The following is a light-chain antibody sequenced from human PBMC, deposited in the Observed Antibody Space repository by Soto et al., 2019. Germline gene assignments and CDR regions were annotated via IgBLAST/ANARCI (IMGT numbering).Light chain of an antibody. CDR2: LGS. Sequence: DIVMTQSPLSLPVTPGEPASISCRSSQSLLHSNGYYYLDWYRQKPGQSPQLLIYLGSNRASGVPDRFSGSGSGTDFTLKISSVEAEDVGVYYCMQALQTPYTFGQGTKLEIK. V-gene: IGKV2-28*01. CDR3: MQALQTPYT. J-gene: IGKJ2*01. CDR1: QSLLHSNGYYY.